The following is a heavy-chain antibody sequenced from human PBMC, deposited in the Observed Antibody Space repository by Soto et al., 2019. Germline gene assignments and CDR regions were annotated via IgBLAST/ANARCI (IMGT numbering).Heavy chain of an antibody. CDR2: IYWNDDK. Sequence: QITLKESGPTLVKPTQTLTLTCTFSGFSLSTSGVGVGRIRQPPGKALEWLALIYWNDDKRYSPSLKSRLTITKDTSKNQVVLTMTNLDPVDTATYYCAHAEGFFEMYYYASYYFDYWGQGTLVTVSS. J-gene: IGHJ4*02. CDR3: AHAEGFFEMYYYASYYFDY. D-gene: IGHD3-10*01. CDR1: GFSLSTSGVG. V-gene: IGHV2-5*01.